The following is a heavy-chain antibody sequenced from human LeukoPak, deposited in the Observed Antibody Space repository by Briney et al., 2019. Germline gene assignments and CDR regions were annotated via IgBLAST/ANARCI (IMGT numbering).Heavy chain of an antibody. CDR3: AKDDGWLQFNS. V-gene: IGHV3-23*01. Sequence: GRSLRLSCTPSGLSFGDYGMNWVRQAPGKGLEWVSGISGRGDITYYVDSVKGRFTISRDNSKNTLYLQMNYLRVEDTAVYYCAKDDGWLQFNSWGQGTLVTVSS. D-gene: IGHD5-24*01. CDR1: GLSFGDYG. J-gene: IGHJ5*01. CDR2: ISGRGDIT.